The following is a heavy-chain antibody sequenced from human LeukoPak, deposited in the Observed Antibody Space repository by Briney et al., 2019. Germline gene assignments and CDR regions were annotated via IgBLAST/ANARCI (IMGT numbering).Heavy chain of an antibody. V-gene: IGHV4-39*07. Sequence: SETLSLTCTVSGGSISSSSYYWGWIRQPPGKGLEWIGSIYYSGSTYYNPSLKSRVTISVDTSKNQFSLKLSSVTAADTAVYYCAREAMAVPFDYRGQGTLVTVSS. CDR1: GGSISSSSYY. CDR2: IYYSGST. D-gene: IGHD6-19*01. J-gene: IGHJ4*02. CDR3: AREAMAVPFDY.